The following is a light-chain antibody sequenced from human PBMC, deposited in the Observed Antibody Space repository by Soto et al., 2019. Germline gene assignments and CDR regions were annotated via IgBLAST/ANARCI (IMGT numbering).Light chain of an antibody. V-gene: IGKV2-28*01. Sequence: DIVMTQSPLSLPVTPGEPASVSCRSSQSLLHSNGYNYLDWYLQKPGQSPQLLIYLGSNRASGVHDRCSGSASGADFTLKISRVEAEDVGVYYCMQALQTPYAFGQGTKLQIK. CDR2: LGS. J-gene: IGKJ2*01. CDR3: MQALQTPYA. CDR1: QSLLHSNGYNY.